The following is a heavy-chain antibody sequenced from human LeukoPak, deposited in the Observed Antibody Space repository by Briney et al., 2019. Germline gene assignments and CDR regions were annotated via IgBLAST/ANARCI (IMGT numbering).Heavy chain of an antibody. CDR2: INPNSGGT. J-gene: IGHJ5*02. CDR1: GYTFTGYY. V-gene: IGHV1-2*02. Sequence: ASVTVSCKASGYTFTGYYMHWVRQAPGQGLEWMGWINPNSGGTNYAQKFQGRVTMTRDTSISTAYMELSRLRSDDTAVYYCARDRESYVGTNWFDPWGQGTLVTVSS. D-gene: IGHD1-26*01. CDR3: ARDRESYVGTNWFDP.